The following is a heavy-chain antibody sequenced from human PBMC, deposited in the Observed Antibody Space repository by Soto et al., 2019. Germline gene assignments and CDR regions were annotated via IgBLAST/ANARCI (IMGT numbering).Heavy chain of an antibody. CDR1: AGSFSHYY. D-gene: IGHD6-19*01. Sequence: QVQQQPWGAGLLKPSETLSLTCTVYAGSFSHYYWNWIRQSPGTGLEWIGKIKHGGSSSYNPSLRSRVSLSVDMSKNQFSLTLSSVTAADTAVYYWSRGGSSDWQVALDIWCQGTMVPVSS. CDR2: IKHGGSS. V-gene: IGHV4-34*01. CDR3: SRGGSSDWQVALDI. J-gene: IGHJ3*02.